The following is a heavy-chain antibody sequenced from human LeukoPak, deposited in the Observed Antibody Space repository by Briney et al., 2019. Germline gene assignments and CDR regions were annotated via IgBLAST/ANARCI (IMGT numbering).Heavy chain of an antibody. Sequence: GGSLRLSCAAPGFNFSSYAMSWVRQATGKGLEWVSAISGSGGSTYYADCVKGRFNIYSDNSQNTLYLNMNSLRAEDTAVFYCAKDLRHGSIFGVVTKYYYGMDVWGQGTTVTVSS. CDR2: ISGSGGST. J-gene: IGHJ6*02. CDR1: GFNFSSYA. V-gene: IGHV3-23*01. CDR3: AKDLRHGSIFGVVTKYYYGMDV. D-gene: IGHD3-3*01.